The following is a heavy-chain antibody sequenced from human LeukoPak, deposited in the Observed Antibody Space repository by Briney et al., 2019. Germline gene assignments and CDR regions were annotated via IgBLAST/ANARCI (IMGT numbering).Heavy chain of an antibody. CDR1: GYTFTGYP. D-gene: IGHD2-15*01. Sequence: ASVKVSCKASGYTFTGYPMHWVRQAPGQGLEWMGWIIPNSGDTNYAQKFQGRVTMTRDTSTSTAYMDLSRLKSDDTAVYYCVRSNVVGVTSPWYFDYWGQGTLVTVSS. V-gene: IGHV1-2*02. J-gene: IGHJ4*02. CDR2: IIPNSGDT. CDR3: VRSNVVGVTSPWYFDY.